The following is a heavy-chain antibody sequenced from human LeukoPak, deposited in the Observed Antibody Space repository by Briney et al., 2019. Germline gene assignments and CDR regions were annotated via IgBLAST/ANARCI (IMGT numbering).Heavy chain of an antibody. CDR3: ARDGEMATISRFWYFDL. Sequence: SETLSLTCAVYGGSFSGYYWSWIRQPPGKGLERIGEINHSGSTNYNPSLKSRVTISVDTSKNQFSLKLSSVTAADTAVYYCARDGEMATISRFWYFDLWGRGTLVTVSS. CDR1: GGSFSGYY. D-gene: IGHD5-24*01. J-gene: IGHJ2*01. CDR2: INHSGST. V-gene: IGHV4-34*01.